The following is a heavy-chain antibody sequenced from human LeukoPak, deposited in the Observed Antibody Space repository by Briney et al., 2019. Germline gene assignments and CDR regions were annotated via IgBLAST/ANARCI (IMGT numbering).Heavy chain of an antibody. Sequence: GGSLRLSCAASGFTFDDYGMSWVRQPPGKGLEWVSGINWNGGSIGYADSVKGRFTISRDNAKNSLYLQMNSLRAEDTALYHCARRNSGYEDFFDYWGQGTLVTVSS. D-gene: IGHD5-12*01. CDR3: ARRNSGYEDFFDY. J-gene: IGHJ4*02. CDR2: INWNGGSI. V-gene: IGHV3-20*01. CDR1: GFTFDDYG.